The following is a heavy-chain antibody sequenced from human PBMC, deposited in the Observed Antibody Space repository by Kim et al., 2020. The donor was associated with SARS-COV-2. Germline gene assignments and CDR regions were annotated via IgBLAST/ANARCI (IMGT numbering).Heavy chain of an antibody. CDR1: GGSFSGYY. Sequence: SETLSHTCAVYGGSFSGYYWSWIRQPPGKGLEWIGEINHSGRTNYNPSLKSRVTISVDTSKNQFSLRLTTVTAADTAVSYCARRLSNTSGWGSHYCDLWGQGTLVTVSS. D-gene: IGHD3-10*01. J-gene: IGHJ4*02. CDR3: ARRLSNTSGWGSHYCDL. CDR2: INHSGRT. V-gene: IGHV4-34*01.